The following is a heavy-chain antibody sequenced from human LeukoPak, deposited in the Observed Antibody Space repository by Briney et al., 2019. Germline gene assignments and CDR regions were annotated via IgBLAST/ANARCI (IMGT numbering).Heavy chain of an antibody. CDR1: VFTFSSYW. D-gene: IGHD1-26*01. V-gene: IGHV3-74*01. J-gene: IGHJ4*02. CDR2: INTDGSST. Sequence: PGGSLRLSRVASVFTFSSYWMQWVRQAPGKGLVWVSRINTDGSSTTYADSVKGRFTISRDNAKNTLYLQMNSLRAEDTAVYYCATQASVGYWGQGTLVTVSS. CDR3: ATQASVGY.